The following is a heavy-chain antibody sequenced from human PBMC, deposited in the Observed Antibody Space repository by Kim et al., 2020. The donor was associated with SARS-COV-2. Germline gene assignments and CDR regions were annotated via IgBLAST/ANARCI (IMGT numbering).Heavy chain of an antibody. Sequence: GGSLRLSCTTSGFTFTGYAMSWVRQAPGKGLECVSIFDGIDVTTYYVDSVKGRFTISSDNSKSTLHLQMSTLRADDTAVYYCMKGGWGWIWDHWGQGTLVTVSS. D-gene: IGHD2-2*03. V-gene: IGHV3-23*01. CDR1: GFTFTGYA. CDR2: FDGIDVTT. CDR3: MKGGWGWIWDH. J-gene: IGHJ4*02.